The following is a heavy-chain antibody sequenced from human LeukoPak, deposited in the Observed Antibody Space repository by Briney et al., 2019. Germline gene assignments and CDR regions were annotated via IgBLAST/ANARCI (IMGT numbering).Heavy chain of an antibody. J-gene: IGHJ4*02. CDR3: AKLNYGQFDY. V-gene: IGHV3-23*01. CDR1: GFTFNSYA. Sequence: GGSLRLSCAASGFTFNSYAMSWVRQAPGKGLEWASTISGSDGSTYYAASVKGRFTISRDNSKNTLYLQINSLRAEDTAVYYCAKLNYGQFDYWGQGTLVTVSS. CDR2: ISGSDGST. D-gene: IGHD3-10*01.